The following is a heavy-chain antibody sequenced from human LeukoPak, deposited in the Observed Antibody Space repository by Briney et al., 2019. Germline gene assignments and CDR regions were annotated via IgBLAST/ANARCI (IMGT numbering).Heavy chain of an antibody. CDR2: IYYSGST. Sequence: PSQTLSLTCTVSGGSISSCDYYWSWIRQPPGKGLEWIGYIYYSGSTYYNPSLKSRVTISVDTSKNQFSLNLTSVTAADTAVYYCATTRRGDRSGYFYGQGDYWGQGTLVTVSS. CDR1: GGSISSCDYY. J-gene: IGHJ4*02. V-gene: IGHV4-30-4*01. CDR3: ATTRRGDRSGYFYGQGDY. D-gene: IGHD3-22*01.